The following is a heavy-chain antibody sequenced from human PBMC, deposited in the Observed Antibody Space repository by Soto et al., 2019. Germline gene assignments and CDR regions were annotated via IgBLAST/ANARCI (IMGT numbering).Heavy chain of an antibody. J-gene: IGHJ3*02. D-gene: IGHD5-18*01. V-gene: IGHV3-30*03. CDR2: ISYDGSNK. CDR3: ATAENQQGYSYAYDAFDI. Sequence: QVQLVESGGGVVQPGRSLRLSCAASGFTFSSYGMHWVRQAPGKGLEWVAVISYDGSNKYYADSVKGRFTISRDNSKNTLYLQMNSLRAEDTVLYYCATAENQQGYSYAYDAFDIWGQGTMVTVSS. CDR1: GFTFSSYG.